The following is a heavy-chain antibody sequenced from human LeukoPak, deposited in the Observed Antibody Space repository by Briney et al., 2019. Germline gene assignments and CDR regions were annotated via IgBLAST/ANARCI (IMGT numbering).Heavy chain of an antibody. D-gene: IGHD2-2*01. CDR2: IYTGGTT. CDR3: ARDIGGFHCSGISCSPAY. Sequence: PGGSLRLSCAAPGFTLNSNYMTWVRQPPGKGLEWVSIIYTGGTTYYADSVKGRFTISRDYSKNTLYLQMNSVRAEDTAVYYCARDIGGFHCSGISCSPAYWGQGTLVTVSS. CDR1: GFTLNSNY. J-gene: IGHJ4*02. V-gene: IGHV3-66*02.